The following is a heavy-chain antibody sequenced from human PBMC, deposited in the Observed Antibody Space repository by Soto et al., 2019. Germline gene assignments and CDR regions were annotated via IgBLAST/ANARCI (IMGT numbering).Heavy chain of an antibody. V-gene: IGHV5-51*01. D-gene: IGHD6-13*01. J-gene: IGHJ6*02. CDR2: IYPGDSDT. CDR3: ARTSAAGKYYYGMDV. Sequence: EVQLVQSGAEVKKPGESLKISCKGSGYSFTSYWIGWVGQMPGKGLEWMGIIYPGDSDTRYSPSFQGQVTISADKSISTASLQWSSLKASDTAMYYCARTSAAGKYYYGMDVWGQGTTVTVSS. CDR1: GYSFTSYW.